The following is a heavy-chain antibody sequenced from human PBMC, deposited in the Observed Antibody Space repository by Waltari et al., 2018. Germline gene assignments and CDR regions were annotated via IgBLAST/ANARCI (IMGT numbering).Heavy chain of an antibody. J-gene: IGHJ4*02. V-gene: IGHV3-7*01. D-gene: IGHD6-19*01. Sequence: EVQLVESGGGLVQPGGSLRPSCAASGFPFSRFWMSWVRQAPGKGLEWVANIKQDGSENYYVDSVKGRFTFSRDNAKNSLYLQMNSLRAEDTAVYYCARPYASGWYINFDYWGQGTLVTVSS. CDR2: IKQDGSEN. CDR3: ARPYASGWYINFDY. CDR1: GFPFSRFW.